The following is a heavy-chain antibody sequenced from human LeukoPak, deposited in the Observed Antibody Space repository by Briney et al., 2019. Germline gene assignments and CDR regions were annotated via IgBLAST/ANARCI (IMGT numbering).Heavy chain of an antibody. CDR3: ARDRDYVWGSYPNGAFDI. CDR2: INPNSGGT. J-gene: IGHJ3*02. V-gene: IGHV1-2*05. CDR1: GYTFTGYY. D-gene: IGHD3-16*02. Sequence: ASVKVSCKASGYTFTGYYMHWVRQAPGQGLEWMGRINPNSGGTNYAQKFQGRVTMTRDTSISTAYMELSRLRSDDTGVYYCARDRDYVWGSYPNGAFDIWGQGTMVTVSS.